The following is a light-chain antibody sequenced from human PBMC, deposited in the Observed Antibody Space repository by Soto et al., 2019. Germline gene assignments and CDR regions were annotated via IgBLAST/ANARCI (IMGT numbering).Light chain of an antibody. Sequence: DIQMTQSPSTLSASVGDRVTITCRAGQSISSWLAWYQQKPGKAPKLLIYDASSLESGVPSRFSGSGSGTEFTLTISSLQPDDFATYYCQQYNSYWTFCQGTKVDIK. J-gene: IGKJ1*01. V-gene: IGKV1-5*01. CDR3: QQYNSYWT. CDR2: DAS. CDR1: QSISSW.